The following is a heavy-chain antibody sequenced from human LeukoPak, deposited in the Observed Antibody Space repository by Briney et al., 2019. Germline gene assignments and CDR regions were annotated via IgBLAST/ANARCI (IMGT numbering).Heavy chain of an antibody. CDR2: IYYSGST. D-gene: IGHD1-14*01. J-gene: IGHJ4*02. CDR3: ARSPHYLEPSFDY. CDR1: GGSISSYY. Sequence: SETLSLTCTVSGGSISSYYWSWIRQPPGKGLEWIGYIYYSGSTNYNPSLKSRVTIPVDTSKNQFSLKLSSVTAADTAVYYCARSPHYLEPSFDYWGQGTLVTVSS. V-gene: IGHV4-59*01.